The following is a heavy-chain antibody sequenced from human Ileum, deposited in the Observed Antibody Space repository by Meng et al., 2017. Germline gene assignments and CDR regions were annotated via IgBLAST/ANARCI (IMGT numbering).Heavy chain of an antibody. D-gene: IGHD1-1*01. CDR3: AREGAYNGGDY. Sequence: QVQLVQSGAEVKKPGASVKVSCKASGYTFTPDGISWVRQAPGQGLEWMGWMNTDKGNTNYAQKFQGRVTMTRDTSTSTAYMELRSLRSDDTAVYYCAREGAYNGGDYWGQGTLVTVSS. CDR1: GYTFTPDG. CDR2: MNTDKGNT. J-gene: IGHJ4*02. V-gene: IGHV1-18*01.